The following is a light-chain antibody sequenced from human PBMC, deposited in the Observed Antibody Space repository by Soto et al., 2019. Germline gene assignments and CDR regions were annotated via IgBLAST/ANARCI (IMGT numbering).Light chain of an antibody. Sequence: DIQMTQSPSTLSASVGDRVTITCRASQSISSWLAWYHQKPGKAPKVMIYAASNLQSGVPSRFSGSGSGTDFTLTISSLQPEDFATYYCQQSYSAPITFGQGTRLEIK. CDR3: QQSYSAPIT. J-gene: IGKJ5*01. CDR1: QSISSW. CDR2: AAS. V-gene: IGKV1-39*01.